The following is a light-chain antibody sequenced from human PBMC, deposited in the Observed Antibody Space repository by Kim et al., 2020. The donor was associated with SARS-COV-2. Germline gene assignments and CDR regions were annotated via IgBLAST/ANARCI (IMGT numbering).Light chain of an antibody. CDR3: QKYGSSPSYS. V-gene: IGKV3-20*01. CDR2: GAS. J-gene: IGKJ2*03. Sequence: EIVLTQSPGTLSLSPGERATLSCRASQSVSSSYLAWYQQKPGQAPRLLIYGASSRATGIPDRFSGSGSGTDFTLTISRLEPEDFAVYYCQKYGSSPSYSFGQETKLEIK. CDR1: QSVSSSY.